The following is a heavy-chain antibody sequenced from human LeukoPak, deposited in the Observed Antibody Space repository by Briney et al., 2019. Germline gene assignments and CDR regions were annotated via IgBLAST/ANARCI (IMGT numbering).Heavy chain of an antibody. Sequence: GASVKVSCKASGYTFTSYGISWVRQAPGQGLEWMGWISAYNGNTNYAQKLQGRVTMTTDTSTSTAYMELRSLRSDDTAVYYCARVRITMIVVVPPEDYWGQGTLVTVSS. CDR1: GYTFTSYG. V-gene: IGHV1-18*01. CDR2: ISAYNGNT. D-gene: IGHD3-22*01. J-gene: IGHJ4*02. CDR3: ARVRITMIVVVPPEDY.